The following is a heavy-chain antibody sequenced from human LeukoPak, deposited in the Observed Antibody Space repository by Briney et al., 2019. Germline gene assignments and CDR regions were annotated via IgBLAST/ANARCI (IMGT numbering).Heavy chain of an antibody. J-gene: IGHJ3*02. CDR2: ISGSGGKT. V-gene: IGHV3-23*01. CDR1: GFSFSNYA. D-gene: IGHD3-22*01. CDR3: AKDQSYYDSSGYPGDGLHI. Sequence: GGSLRLSCAASGFSFSNYAMSWVRQAPGKGLEWVSGISGSGGKTYYADSVKGRFTISRDNSKYTLSLQVNSLRAEDTAVYYCAKDQSYYDSSGYPGDGLHIWGQGTMVTVSS.